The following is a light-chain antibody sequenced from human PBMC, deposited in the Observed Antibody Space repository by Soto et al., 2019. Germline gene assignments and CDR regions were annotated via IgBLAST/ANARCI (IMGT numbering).Light chain of an antibody. V-gene: IGKV3-15*01. J-gene: IGKJ5*01. Sequence: EIVLTQSPGTLSLSPGERGTLSCRASQSVSSYLAWYQQKPGQPPRLLIYGASTRATGIPARFSGSGSGTDFTLTISSLQSEDSAVYYCHQRQYWPPITFGQGRLLEIK. CDR3: HQRQYWPPIT. CDR2: GAS. CDR1: QSVSSY.